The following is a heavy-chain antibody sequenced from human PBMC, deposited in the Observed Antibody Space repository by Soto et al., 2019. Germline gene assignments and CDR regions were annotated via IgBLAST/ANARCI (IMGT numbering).Heavy chain of an antibody. CDR2: INPSGGST. CDR1: GYTFTSYY. Sequence: GASVKVSCKASGYTFTSYYMHWVRQAPGQGLEWMGIINPSGGSTSYAQKFQGRVTMTRAKSTSTVYMELSSLRSEDTAVYYCARSGSNSSGHYYLGYSGQGTLVTASS. J-gene: IGHJ4*02. D-gene: IGHD3-22*01. CDR3: ARSGSNSSGHYYLGY. V-gene: IGHV1-46*01.